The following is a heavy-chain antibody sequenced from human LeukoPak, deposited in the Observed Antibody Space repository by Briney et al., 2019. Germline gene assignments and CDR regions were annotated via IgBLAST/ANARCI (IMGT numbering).Heavy chain of an antibody. CDR2: IYTSGIT. J-gene: IGHJ6*03. CDR1: GGSISSYY. CDR3: ARRSQGYYYMDV. V-gene: IGHV4-4*09. Sequence: PSESLSLTRTVSGGSISSYYWSWIRQPPGKGLEWIGYIYTSGITNYNPSLKSRVTISVDTSKNQFSLKLSSVTAADTAVYYCARRSQGYYYMDVWGKGTTVTVSS.